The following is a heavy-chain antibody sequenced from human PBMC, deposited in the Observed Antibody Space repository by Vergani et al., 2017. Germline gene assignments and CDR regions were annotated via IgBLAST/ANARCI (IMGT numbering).Heavy chain of an antibody. J-gene: IGHJ6*02. D-gene: IGHD6-19*01. Sequence: QVQLLQSGSELKKPGASVRISCEASGYTFTNYPLIWVRQAPGQGLECMGWINTNSGNPTYAPGFTGRFVFSLDTSVSTAYLQISSLKAEDTAVYYCARDRAVAIYGMDVWGQGTTVTVSS. V-gene: IGHV7-4-1*02. CDR3: ARDRAVAIYGMDV. CDR2: INTNSGNP. CDR1: GYTFTNYP.